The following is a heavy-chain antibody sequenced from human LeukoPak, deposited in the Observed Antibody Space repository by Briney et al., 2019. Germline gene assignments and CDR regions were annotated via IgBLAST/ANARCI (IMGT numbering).Heavy chain of an antibody. D-gene: IGHD3-10*01. CDR2: IIPIFGTA. Sequence: RASVTVSCKASGGTFSSYAISWVRQAPGQGLEWMGGIIPIFGTANYAQKFQGRVTITADESTSTAYMELSSLRSEDMAVYYCARVITMVRGVPPTGMDVWGKGTTVTVSS. V-gene: IGHV1-69*13. CDR1: GGTFSSYA. J-gene: IGHJ6*04. CDR3: ARVITMVRGVPPTGMDV.